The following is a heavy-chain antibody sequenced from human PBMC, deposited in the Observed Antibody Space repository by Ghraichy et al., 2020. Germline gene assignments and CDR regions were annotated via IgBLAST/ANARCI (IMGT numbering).Heavy chain of an antibody. J-gene: IGHJ6*03. Sequence: ASVMVSCKASGYTLSSNYIHWVRQAPGQGLEWMGVIDPNSASTSYAQKFQDRVIMTRDTSTSTVYMELSSLRSDDTAVYHCARDAAVAGYYYYYMDVWGKGTTVTVSS. CDR1: GYTLSSNY. V-gene: IGHV1-46*01. CDR3: ARDAAVAGYYYYYMDV. CDR2: IDPNSAST. D-gene: IGHD6-19*01.